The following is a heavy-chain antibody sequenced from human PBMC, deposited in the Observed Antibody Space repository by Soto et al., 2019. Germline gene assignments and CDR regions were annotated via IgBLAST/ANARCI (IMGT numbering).Heavy chain of an antibody. CDR1: GFILNNDA. Sequence: VQLLESGGDLVQPGGSLRLSCVASGFILNNDAMSWVRQAPGKGLEWVSTIGGTDGDSDGVPWYEDSVKGRFTISRDGSANTLSLHMDNLRAEDSALYYFVKRGRYWGAFDFWGQGTTVVVSS. V-gene: IGHV3-23*01. CDR2: IGGTDGDSDGVP. J-gene: IGHJ3*01. CDR3: VKRGRYWGAFDF. D-gene: IGHD7-27*01.